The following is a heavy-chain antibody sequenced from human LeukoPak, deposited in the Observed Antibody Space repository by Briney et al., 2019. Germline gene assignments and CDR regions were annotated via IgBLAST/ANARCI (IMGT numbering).Heavy chain of an antibody. V-gene: IGHV3-48*01. CDR1: GFTFSSYN. CDR2: ISSSSSTI. D-gene: IGHD1-26*01. J-gene: IGHJ4*02. CDR3: ARRRELED. Sequence: SGGSLRLSCAASGFTFSSYNMNWVRQAPGKGLEWVSYISSSSSTIYYADSVKGRFTISRDNAKNSLYLQMNSLRAEDTAVYYCARRRELEDWGQGTLVTVSS.